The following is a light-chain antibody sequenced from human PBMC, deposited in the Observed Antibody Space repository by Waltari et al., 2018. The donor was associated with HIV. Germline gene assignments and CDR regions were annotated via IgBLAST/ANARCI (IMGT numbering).Light chain of an antibody. CDR2: DVS. CDR3: SSYTSSSTLFV. V-gene: IGLV2-14*01. CDR1: SSDIGGSNL. J-gene: IGLJ1*01. Sequence: QSALTQPASVSGSPGQSLTISCTGASSDIGGSNLVSWYQQHPGKAPKLMIYDVSNRPSGVSNRFSGSKSGNTASLTISGLQAEDEADYYCSSYTSSSTLFVFGTGTKVTVL.